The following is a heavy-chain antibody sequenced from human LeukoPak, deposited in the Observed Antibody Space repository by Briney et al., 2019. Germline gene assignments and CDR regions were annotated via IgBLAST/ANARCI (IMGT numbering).Heavy chain of an antibody. J-gene: IGHJ4*02. CDR3: ARHRGYCSSTSCYPYYFDY. Sequence: GGSLRLSCAASGFMFRDAAMTWVRQAPGKGLEWVSVIYSGGSTYYADSAKGRFTISRDNSKNTLYLQMNSLRAEDTAVYYCARHRGYCSSTSCYPYYFDYWGQGTLVTVSS. CDR1: GFMFRDAA. V-gene: IGHV3-66*04. D-gene: IGHD2-2*01. CDR2: IYSGGST.